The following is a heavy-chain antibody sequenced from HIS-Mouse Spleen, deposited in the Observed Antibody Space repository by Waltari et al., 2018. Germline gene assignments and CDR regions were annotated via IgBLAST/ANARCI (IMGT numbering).Heavy chain of an antibody. CDR2: IYYSGST. CDR3: AGSPYYDFWSGYSDNWFDP. D-gene: IGHD3-3*01. V-gene: IGHV4-31*03. Sequence: QVQLQESGPGLVKPSQTLSLTCTVSGGSISSGGYYWSWIRQHPGKGLEWIGYIYYSGSTYYNPSLKSRVTISVDTSKNQFSLKLSSVTAADTAVYYCAGSPYYDFWSGYSDNWFDPWGQGTLVTVSS. J-gene: IGHJ5*02. CDR1: GGSISSGGYY.